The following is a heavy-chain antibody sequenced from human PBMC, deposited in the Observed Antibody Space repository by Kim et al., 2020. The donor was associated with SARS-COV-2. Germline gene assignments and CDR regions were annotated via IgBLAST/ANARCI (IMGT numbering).Heavy chain of an antibody. CDR1: GGSISSGGYY. CDR3: ARGYCSSTSCYHPLDY. V-gene: IGHV4-31*03. J-gene: IGHJ4*02. CDR2: IYYSGST. Sequence: SETLSLTCTVSGGSISSGGYYWSWIRQHPGKGLEWIGYIYYSGSTYYNPSLKSRVTISVDTSKNQFSLKLSSVTAADTAVYYCARGYCSSTSCYHPLDYWGQGTLVTVSS. D-gene: IGHD2-2*01.